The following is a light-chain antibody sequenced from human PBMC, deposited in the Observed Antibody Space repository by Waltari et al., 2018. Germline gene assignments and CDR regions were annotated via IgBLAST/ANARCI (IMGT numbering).Light chain of an antibody. CDR2: DAS. CDR1: QVINTA. J-gene: IGKJ4*01. V-gene: IGKV1-13*02. Sequence: IQLTQSPSSLSASLGDRVTITCRASQVINTALAWYHQKPGKAPNLLIYDASNLESGVPARFSGSGSGTDFSLTISSLQPEDFATYYCQQLHSYPRAFGGGTKVESK. CDR3: QQLHSYPRA.